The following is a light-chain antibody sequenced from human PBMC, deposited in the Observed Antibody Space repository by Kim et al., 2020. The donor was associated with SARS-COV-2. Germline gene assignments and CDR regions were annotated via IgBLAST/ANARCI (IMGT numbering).Light chain of an antibody. CDR1: SSNIGAGYD. CDR3: QSYDSSLSGSGV. Sequence: VTISCPGSSSNIGAGYDVHWYQQLPGTAPKLLIYGNSNRPSGVPDRVSGSKSGTSASLAITGLQAEDEADYYCQSYDSSLSGSGVFGGGTQLTVL. CDR2: GNS. J-gene: IGLJ3*02. V-gene: IGLV1-40*01.